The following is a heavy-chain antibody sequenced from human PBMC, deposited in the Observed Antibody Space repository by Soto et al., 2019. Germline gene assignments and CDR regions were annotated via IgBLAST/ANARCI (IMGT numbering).Heavy chain of an antibody. J-gene: IGHJ4*02. Sequence: PXETLSLTCTVSGGSVSSGSYYWRWIREPPGKGLEWIGYIYYSGSTNYNPSLKSRVTISVDTSKNQFSLKLSSVTAADTAVYYCAYGFRDGYNYHYFDYWGQGTLVTVSS. V-gene: IGHV4-61*01. CDR1: GGSVSSGSYY. D-gene: IGHD5-12*01. CDR3: AYGFRDGYNYHYFDY. CDR2: IYYSGST.